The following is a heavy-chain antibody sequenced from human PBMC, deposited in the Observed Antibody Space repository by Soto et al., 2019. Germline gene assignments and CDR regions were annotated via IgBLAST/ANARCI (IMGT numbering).Heavy chain of an antibody. CDR1: GYTFTSYG. CDR2: ISAYNGNT. Sequence: ASVKVSCKASGYTFTSYGIGWVRQAPGQGLEWMGWISAYNGNTNYAQKLQGRVTMTTDTSTSTAYMELRSLRSDDTAVYYCARDRSSAAAGTNLDYWGQGTLVTVSS. CDR3: ARDRSSAAAGTNLDY. V-gene: IGHV1-18*04. J-gene: IGHJ4*02. D-gene: IGHD6-13*01.